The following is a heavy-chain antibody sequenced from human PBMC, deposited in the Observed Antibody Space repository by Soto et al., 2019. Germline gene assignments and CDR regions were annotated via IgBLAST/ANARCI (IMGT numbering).Heavy chain of an antibody. J-gene: IGHJ5*02. V-gene: IGHV4-30-2*01. CDR2: IYHTGTT. Sequence: PSETLSLTCTVSGGSINSGGYSWTWIRQPPGKGLEWIGFIYHTGTTYYNPSLKSRVTISVDRSKNQFSLKLNSVTAADTAVYYCARGVNCYDSSGSSWFDPWGQGALVTVS. CDR1: GGSINSGGYS. D-gene: IGHD3-22*01. CDR3: ARGVNCYDSSGSSWFDP.